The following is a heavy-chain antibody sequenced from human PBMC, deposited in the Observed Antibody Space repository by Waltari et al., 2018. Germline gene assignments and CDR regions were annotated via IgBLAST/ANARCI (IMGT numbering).Heavy chain of an antibody. CDR3: ARDLAGYWDY. CDR2: ISSSSSYI. D-gene: IGHD2-8*02. CDR1: GFTFQSYS. V-gene: IGHV3-21*01. J-gene: IGHJ4*02. Sequence: EVQLVASGGGLVKPGGSLRPPWAASGFTFQSYSLNWVRQAPGKGLEWVSSISSSSSYIYYADSVKGRFTISRDNAKNSLYLQMNSLRAEDTAVYYCARDLAGYWDYWGQGTLVTVSS.